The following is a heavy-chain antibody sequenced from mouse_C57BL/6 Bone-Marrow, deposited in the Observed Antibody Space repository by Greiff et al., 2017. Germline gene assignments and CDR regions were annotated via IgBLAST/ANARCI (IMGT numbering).Heavy chain of an antibody. D-gene: IGHD2-5*01. Sequence: EVQLQQSGPGLVKPSQSLSLTCSVTGYSITSGYYWNWIRQFPGNKLEWMGYISYDGSNNYNPSLKNRISITRDTSKNQFFLKLNSVTTEDTATYYCARGAYYSNGEDYWGQGTTLTVSS. J-gene: IGHJ2*01. CDR3: ARGAYYSNGEDY. CDR1: GYSITSGYY. CDR2: ISYDGSN. V-gene: IGHV3-6*01.